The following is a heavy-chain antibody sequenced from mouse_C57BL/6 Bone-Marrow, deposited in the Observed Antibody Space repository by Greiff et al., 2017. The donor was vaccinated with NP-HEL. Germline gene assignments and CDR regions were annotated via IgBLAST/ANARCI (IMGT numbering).Heavy chain of an antibody. Sequence: VQLKESGGGLVKPGGSLKLSCAASGFTFSDYGMHWVRQAPEKGLEWVAYISSGSSTIYYADTVKGRFTISRDNAKNTLFLQMTSLRSEDTAMYYCARKDYYGSSSYWYFDVWGTGTTVTVSS. CDR3: ARKDYYGSSSYWYFDV. D-gene: IGHD1-1*01. V-gene: IGHV5-17*01. CDR2: ISSGSSTI. CDR1: GFTFSDYG. J-gene: IGHJ1*03.